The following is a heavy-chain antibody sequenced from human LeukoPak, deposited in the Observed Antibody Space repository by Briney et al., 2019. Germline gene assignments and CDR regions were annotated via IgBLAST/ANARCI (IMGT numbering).Heavy chain of an antibody. J-gene: IGHJ4*02. Sequence: GGSLRLSCVASGFTFSNAWMNWVRQAPGKGLEWVGHIKGKTDGSTTDYAAPVQGRFTISRDDSKNTLFLQMNSLKTENTAVYYCTTGTWIQLWLADYWGQGTLVTVSS. V-gene: IGHV3-15*07. CDR1: GFTFSNAW. D-gene: IGHD5-18*01. CDR2: IKGKTDGSTT. CDR3: TTGTWIQLWLADY.